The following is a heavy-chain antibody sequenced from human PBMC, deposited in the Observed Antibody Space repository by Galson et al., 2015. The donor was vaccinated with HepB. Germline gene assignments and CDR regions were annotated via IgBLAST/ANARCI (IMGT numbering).Heavy chain of an antibody. CDR1: GFTFDDYA. CDR3: VKDGIPYSSGWFLPLRHYYYMDV. D-gene: IGHD6-19*01. Sequence: SLRLSCAVSGFTFDDYAMHWVRQAPGKGLEWVSGISWSGDNTGYADSVKGRFTISRDNAKNSLHLQVNSLRAEDTALYYCVKDGIPYSSGWFLPLRHYYYMDVWGKGTTVIVSS. CDR2: ISWSGDNT. J-gene: IGHJ6*03. V-gene: IGHV3-9*01.